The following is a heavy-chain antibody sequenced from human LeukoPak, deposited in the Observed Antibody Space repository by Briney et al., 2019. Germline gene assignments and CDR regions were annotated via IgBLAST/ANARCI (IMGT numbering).Heavy chain of an antibody. D-gene: IGHD3-16*01. CDR2: IKQDGSDK. J-gene: IGHJ5*02. V-gene: IGHV3-7*01. Sequence: PGGSLRLSCVASGFTFSSYAMSWVRQAPGKGLEWVANIKQDGSDKYYVDSVKGRFTISRDNAKNSLYLQMNSLRAEDTAVYYCARSGGIMYNWFDPWGQGILVTVSS. CDR3: ARSGGIMYNWFDP. CDR1: GFTFSSYA.